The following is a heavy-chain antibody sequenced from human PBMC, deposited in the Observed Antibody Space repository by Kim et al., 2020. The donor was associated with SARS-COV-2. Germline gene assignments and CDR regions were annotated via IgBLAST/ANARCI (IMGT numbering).Heavy chain of an antibody. J-gene: IGHJ6*02. CDR3: AIIDNGVDV. V-gene: IGHV3-7*03. Sequence: GGSLRLSCPASTFIFRSNLMTWVRQAPGKGLEWVANIQRDGSQKSYMDSVKGRFTISRDIAKTSLSLQMDSLRVEDTAIYYCAIIDNGVDVWGQGTTVIV. CDR1: TFIFRSNL. D-gene: IGHD1-26*01. CDR2: IQRDGSQK.